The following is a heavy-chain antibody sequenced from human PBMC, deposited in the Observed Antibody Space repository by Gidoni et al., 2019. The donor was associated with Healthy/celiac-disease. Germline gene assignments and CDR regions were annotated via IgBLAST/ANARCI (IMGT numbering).Heavy chain of an antibody. V-gene: IGHV1-2*04. CDR1: GYTFPGYY. CDR3: ARDANYYDSSGYYYYFDY. D-gene: IGHD3-22*01. J-gene: IGHJ4*02. Sequence: QVQLVQSGAEVKKPGASVKVSCKASGYTFPGYYMHWVRQAPGQGLEWMGWINPNSGGTNYAQKFQGWVTMTRDTSISTAYMELSRLRSDDTAVYYCARDANYYDSSGYYYYFDYWGQGTLVTVSS. CDR2: INPNSGGT.